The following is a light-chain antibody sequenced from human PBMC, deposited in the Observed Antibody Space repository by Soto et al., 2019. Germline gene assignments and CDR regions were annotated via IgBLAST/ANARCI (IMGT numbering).Light chain of an antibody. Sequence: DIVMTQSPDSLAVSLGERATINCKSSQSLFYSSNNKNYLAWYQQRPGQPPKLLFYWASTRESGVPDRFSGSGSGTDFTLTISRVQAEEVAVYYCQQHYSTPLTFGGGTKVQIK. CDR1: QSLFYSSNNKNY. CDR2: WAS. V-gene: IGKV4-1*01. J-gene: IGKJ4*01. CDR3: QQHYSTPLT.